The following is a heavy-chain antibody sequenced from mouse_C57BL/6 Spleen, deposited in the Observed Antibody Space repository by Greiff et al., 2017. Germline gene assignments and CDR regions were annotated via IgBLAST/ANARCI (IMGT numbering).Heavy chain of an antibody. D-gene: IGHD1-1*01. CDR3: ARKERALLRSFDD. CDR1: GYSFTGYY. V-gene: IGHV1-42*01. J-gene: IGHJ2*01. CDR2: INPSTGGT. Sequence: EVQLQQSGPELVKPGASVKISCKASGYSFTGYYMNWVKQSPEKSLEWIGEINPSTGGTTYNQKFKAKATLTVDKSSSTAYMQLKSLTSEDSAVYYCARKERALLRSFDDWGQGTTLTVSS.